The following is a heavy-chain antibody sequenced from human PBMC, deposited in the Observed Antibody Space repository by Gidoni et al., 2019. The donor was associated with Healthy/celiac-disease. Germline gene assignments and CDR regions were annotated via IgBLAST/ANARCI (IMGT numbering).Heavy chain of an antibody. Sequence: QVQLVESGGGVVQPGRSLRLSCAASGFTFGSYSMHWVRQAPGKGLEWVAVISYDGRNKYYADSVKGRFTISRDNSKNTLYLQMNSLRAEDTAVYYCARSKSGYSYGTYYYYGMDVWGQGTTVTVSS. CDR2: ISYDGRNK. D-gene: IGHD5-18*01. J-gene: IGHJ6*02. CDR3: ARSKSGYSYGTYYYYGMDV. V-gene: IGHV3-30*04. CDR1: GFTFGSYS.